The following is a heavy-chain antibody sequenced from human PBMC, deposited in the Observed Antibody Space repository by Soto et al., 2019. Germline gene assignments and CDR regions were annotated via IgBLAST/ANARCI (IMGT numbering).Heavy chain of an antibody. CDR3: AHRVLRTVFGLVATTAIYFDF. J-gene: IGHJ4*02. CDR2: IYWDDDK. CDR1: GFSLTTSGVG. Sequence: QITLKESGPTVVKPTETLTLTCTFSGFSLTTSGVGVGWVRQSPGKAPEWLALIYWDDDKRYSTSLNSRLIITKDTSKNQLVLTMANVDPAETATYYCAHRVLRTVFGLVATTAIYFDFWGPGTPVVVSS. D-gene: IGHD3-3*01. V-gene: IGHV2-5*02.